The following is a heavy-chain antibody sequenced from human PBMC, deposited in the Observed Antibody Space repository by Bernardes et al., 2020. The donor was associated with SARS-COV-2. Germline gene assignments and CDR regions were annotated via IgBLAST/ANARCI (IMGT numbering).Heavy chain of an antibody. Sequence: GGSLILSCAASGFTFSGYDMHWVRQVIGRGLEWVSGIDTAGDTNYIDSVKGRFTISRENGENSLSLEMHSLKGGDSGVYFCARARASFGYAMDVWGQGATVTVPS. J-gene: IGHJ6*02. V-gene: IGHV3-13*01. D-gene: IGHD3-16*01. CDR3: ARARASFGYAMDV. CDR1: GFTFSGYD. CDR2: IDTAGDT.